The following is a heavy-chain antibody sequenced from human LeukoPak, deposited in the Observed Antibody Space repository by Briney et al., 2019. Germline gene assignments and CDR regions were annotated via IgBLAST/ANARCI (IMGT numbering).Heavy chain of an antibody. Sequence: GGSLRLSCAASGFTFSSYSMNWVRQAPGKGLEWVSSISSSSSYIYYADSVKGRFTISRDNAKNSLYLQMNSLRAEDTAVYYCAREVYYYDSRGHWGYDYWGQGTLVTVSS. CDR2: ISSSSSYI. V-gene: IGHV3-21*01. D-gene: IGHD3-22*01. CDR3: AREVYYYDSRGHWGYDY. CDR1: GFTFSSYS. J-gene: IGHJ4*02.